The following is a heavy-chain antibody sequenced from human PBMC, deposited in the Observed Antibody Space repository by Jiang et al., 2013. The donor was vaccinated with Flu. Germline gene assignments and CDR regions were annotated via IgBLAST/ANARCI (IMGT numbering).Heavy chain of an antibody. CDR3: ARAKTVGYSYYYYGMDV. Sequence: GAEVKKPGASVKVSCKASGYTFTSYAMHWVRQAPGQRLEWMGWINAGNGNTKYSQKFQGRVTITRDTSASTAYMELSSLRSEDTAVYYCARAKTVGYSYYYYGMDVWGQGTTVTVSS. CDR1: GYTFTSYA. V-gene: IGHV1-3*01. D-gene: IGHD4-23*01. J-gene: IGHJ6*02. CDR2: INAGNGNT.